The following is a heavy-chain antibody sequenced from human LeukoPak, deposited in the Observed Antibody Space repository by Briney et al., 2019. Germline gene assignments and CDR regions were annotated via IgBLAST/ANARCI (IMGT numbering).Heavy chain of an antibody. CDR1: GFSISRNTVG. D-gene: IGHD3-10*02. CDR2: IYWNDNK. V-gene: IGHV2-5*01. CDR3: AHRGVVREKYFLH. Sequence: SGPTLVKPTQNVTLTGTFSGFSISRNTVGVGWIRQPSGRALEWLASIYWNDNKRYRPSLRDRVTITKDTSKNQLILMMTNMDAADTGTYYCAHRGVVREKYFLHWGQGTLVIVS. J-gene: IGHJ1*01.